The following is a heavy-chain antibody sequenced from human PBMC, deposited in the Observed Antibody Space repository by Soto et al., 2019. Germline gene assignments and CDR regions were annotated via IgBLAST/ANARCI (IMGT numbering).Heavy chain of an antibody. CDR3: TTVNPYISDSRGHCY. J-gene: IGHJ4*02. CDR2: ISGGGGST. V-gene: IGHV3-23*01. CDR1: GFTFSSYA. D-gene: IGHD3-22*01. Sequence: EVQLLESGGRLVQPGGSLRLSCAASGFTFSSYAMNWVRQAPGKGLEWVAGISGGGGSTYYADSVKGRFTISRDTSKNTVYLQMNSLKTEDTAVYYCTTVNPYISDSRGHCYWGQGTLVTVSS.